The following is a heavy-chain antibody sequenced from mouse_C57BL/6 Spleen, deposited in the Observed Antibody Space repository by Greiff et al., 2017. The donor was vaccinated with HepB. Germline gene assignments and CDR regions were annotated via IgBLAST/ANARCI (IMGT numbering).Heavy chain of an antibody. V-gene: IGHV1-81*01. J-gene: IGHJ2*01. CDR3: ARVGTAQATYYFDY. Sequence: VQLQQSGAELARPGASVKLSCKASGYTFTSYGISWVKQRTGQGLEWIGEIYPRSGNTYYNEKLKGKATLTADKSSSTAYMELRSLTSEDSAVYFCARVGTAQATYYFDYWGQGTTLTVSS. CDR1: GYTFTSYG. D-gene: IGHD3-2*02. CDR2: IYPRSGNT.